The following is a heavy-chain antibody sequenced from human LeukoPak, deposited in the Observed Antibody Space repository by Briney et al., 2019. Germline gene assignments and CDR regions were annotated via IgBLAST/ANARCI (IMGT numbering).Heavy chain of an antibody. J-gene: IGHJ4*02. CDR2: ISSSSSYI. CDR1: GFTFSSYS. CDR3: ASLDGYNPTPDY. V-gene: IGHV3-21*01. Sequence: GGSLRLSCAASGFTFSSYSMNWVRQAPGKGLEWVSSISSSSSYIYYADSVKGRFTISRDNAKNSLYLQMNSLRAEDTAVYYCASLDGYNPTPDYWGQGTLVTVSS. D-gene: IGHD5-24*01.